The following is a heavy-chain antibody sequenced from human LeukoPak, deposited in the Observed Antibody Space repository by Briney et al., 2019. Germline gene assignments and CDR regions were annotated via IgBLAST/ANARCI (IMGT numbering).Heavy chain of an antibody. D-gene: IGHD2-2*01. CDR2: TNPSSGRT. Sequence: ASVTVSCKASGYTFTSYSMHWVRQAPGQGLEWMGITNPSSGRTNYAQKFQGRVTMTRDTSTSTVYMELSSLRSGDTAVYYCARDSPGVPDWGQGTLVTVSS. CDR1: GYTFTSYS. CDR3: ARDSPGVPD. V-gene: IGHV1-46*01. J-gene: IGHJ4*02.